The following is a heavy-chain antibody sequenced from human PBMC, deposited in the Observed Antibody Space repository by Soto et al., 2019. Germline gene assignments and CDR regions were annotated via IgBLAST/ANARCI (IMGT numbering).Heavy chain of an antibody. J-gene: IGHJ4*02. CDR3: ARVPSGDKVDS. CDR1: GGSISTVDYW. D-gene: IGHD7-27*01. V-gene: IGHV4-30-4*01. CDR2: IYDGGRT. Sequence: QVQLQESGPGLVKPSQTLSLTCTVSGGSISTVDYWWSWIRQSPDMGLEWIGHIYDGGRTYNNPSIESRVTLSVATSKSQLSLTLSSVSAADTAVYYCARVPSGDKVDSWGQGTLVTVSS.